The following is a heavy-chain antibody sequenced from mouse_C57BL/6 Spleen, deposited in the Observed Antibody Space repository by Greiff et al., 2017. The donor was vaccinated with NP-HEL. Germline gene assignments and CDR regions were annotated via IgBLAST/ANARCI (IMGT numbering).Heavy chain of an antibody. Sequence: EVKLMESGGGLVKPGGSLKLSCAASGFTFSDYGMHWVRQAPEKGLEWVAYISSGSSTIYYADTVKGRFTISRDNAKNTLFLQMTSLRSEDTAMYYGARANYYGSKGGYFDVWGTGTTVTVSS. CDR1: GFTFSDYG. J-gene: IGHJ1*03. D-gene: IGHD1-1*01. CDR2: ISSGSSTI. CDR3: ARANYYGSKGGYFDV. V-gene: IGHV5-17*01.